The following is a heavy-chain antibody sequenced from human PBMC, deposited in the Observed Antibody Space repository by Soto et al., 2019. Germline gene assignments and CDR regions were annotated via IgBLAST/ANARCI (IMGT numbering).Heavy chain of an antibody. CDR1: GYTFTGHY. D-gene: IGHD5-12*01. V-gene: IGHV1-2*02. CDR3: GRGRSGEIVVFY. Sequence: QVQLVQSGAEVKKSGASVKVSCKASGYTFTGHYIHWVRQAPGQGPEWVGEIGPRRGDTRYAQKFQGRVTMTVDTSITTVYMELNILSPDDTAVYYCGRGRSGEIVVFYWGQGTLVTVYS. CDR2: IGPRRGDT. J-gene: IGHJ4*02.